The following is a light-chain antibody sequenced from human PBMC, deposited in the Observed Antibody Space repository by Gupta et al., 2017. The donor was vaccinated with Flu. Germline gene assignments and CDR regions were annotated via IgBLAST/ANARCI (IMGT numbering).Light chain of an antibody. V-gene: IGKV3-15*01. J-gene: IGKJ1*01. Sequence: EIVMTQSPATLSVSPGERATLSCRASQSVRSNLAWYQQKPGQAPRLLIYGASTRDTGIPARFSGSGSGTEFTLTISSLQSEDFAVYYCQQYNTWPPRTFGQGTKVEIK. CDR1: QSVRSN. CDR2: GAS. CDR3: QQYNTWPPRT.